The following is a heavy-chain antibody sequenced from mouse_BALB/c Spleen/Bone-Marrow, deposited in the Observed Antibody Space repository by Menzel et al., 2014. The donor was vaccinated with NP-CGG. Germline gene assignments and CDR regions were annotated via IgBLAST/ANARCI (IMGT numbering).Heavy chain of an antibody. V-gene: IGHV5-2*01. D-gene: IGHD2-1*01. Sequence: EVKVVESGGGLVQPGESLKLSCESNEYEFPSHDMSWVRKTPEKRLELVAAINSDGGSTYYPDTMERRFIISRDNTKRTLYLQMSSLRSEDTALYYCARSSTMYWYFDVWGAGTTVTVSS. J-gene: IGHJ1*01. CDR1: EYEFPSHD. CDR3: ARSSTMYWYFDV. CDR2: INSDGGST.